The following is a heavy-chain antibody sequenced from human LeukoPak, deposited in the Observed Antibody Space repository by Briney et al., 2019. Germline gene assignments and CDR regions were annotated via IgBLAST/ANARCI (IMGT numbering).Heavy chain of an antibody. CDR2: INHSGST. CDR1: GGSFSGYY. D-gene: IGHD4-17*01. V-gene: IGHV4-34*01. Sequence: SETLSLTCAVYGGSFSGYYWSWIRQPPGKGLEWIGEINHSGSTNYNPSLKSRVTISVDTSKNQFSLKLSSVTAADTAVYYCARGSSLRDADAFDIWGQGTMVTVSS. CDR3: ARGSSLRDADAFDI. J-gene: IGHJ3*02.